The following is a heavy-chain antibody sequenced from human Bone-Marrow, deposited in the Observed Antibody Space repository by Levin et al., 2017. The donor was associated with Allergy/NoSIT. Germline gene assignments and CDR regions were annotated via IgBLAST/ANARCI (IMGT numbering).Heavy chain of an antibody. V-gene: IGHV3-23*01. Sequence: GGSLRLSCAASGFALGTYPMSWVRQAPGRGLEWVSSISANGDRTYHADSVEGRFTVSRDNSKNTVYLQMKSLRVEDTAMYFCAKLTPAASAADYWGQGTLVTVSS. D-gene: IGHD6-25*01. J-gene: IGHJ4*02. CDR3: AKLTPAASAADY. CDR1: GFALGTYP. CDR2: ISANGDRT.